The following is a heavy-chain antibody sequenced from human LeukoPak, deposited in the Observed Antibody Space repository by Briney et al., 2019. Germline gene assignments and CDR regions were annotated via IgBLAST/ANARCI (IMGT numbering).Heavy chain of an antibody. V-gene: IGHV3-74*01. J-gene: IGHJ4*02. Sequence: GGSLRLSCAASGFAFSTYWMHWVRQVPGKGLVWVSRISSDGTNANYADSVKGRFTISRDNVKNTLYLQMNSLRAEDTAVYYCVLLSLTPGWGQGTLVTVSS. D-gene: IGHD3-10*01. CDR1: GFAFSTYW. CDR3: VLLSLTPG. CDR2: ISSDGTNA.